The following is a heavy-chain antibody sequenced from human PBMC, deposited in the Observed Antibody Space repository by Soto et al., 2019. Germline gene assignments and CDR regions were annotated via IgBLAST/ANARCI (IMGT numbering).Heavy chain of an antibody. Sequence: QVQLVESGGGVVQPGTSLRLSCAASGFTISTHGMHWVRQAPGKGLEWVANIWYDGSNRFYADSVKRRFTNSKDNSKNTLYLQMSSLRAEDTAVYYCAAATTWNFHFHYWGQGTQVTVSS. D-gene: IGHD1-7*01. CDR3: AAATTWNFHFHY. V-gene: IGHV3-33*01. CDR2: IWYDGSNR. J-gene: IGHJ4*02. CDR1: GFTISTHG.